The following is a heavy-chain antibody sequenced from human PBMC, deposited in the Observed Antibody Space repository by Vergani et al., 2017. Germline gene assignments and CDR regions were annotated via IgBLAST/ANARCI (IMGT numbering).Heavy chain of an antibody. CDR1: GGSISSGSYY. Sequence: QVQLQESGPGLVRPSQTLSLTCTVSGGSISSGSYYWSWFRQPAWKGLEWIGRFYTGGGTSYNPSLKSRVTISVETSKNQFSLQLSSVTAADTAVYYCARDPLYSTTWPFLLLDMDVWGKGTTVTVSS. CDR3: ARDPLYSTTWPFLLLDMDV. J-gene: IGHJ6*04. V-gene: IGHV4-61*02. D-gene: IGHD6-13*01. CDR2: FYTGGGT.